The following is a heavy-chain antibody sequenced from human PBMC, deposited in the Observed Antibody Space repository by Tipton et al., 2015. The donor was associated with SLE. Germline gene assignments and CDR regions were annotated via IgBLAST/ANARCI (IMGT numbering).Heavy chain of an antibody. CDR1: GFTFSSYW. Sequence: GSLRLSCAASGFTFSSYWMFWVRQAPGKGLAWVSRIKGDGGDTAYADFLKGRFTISRDNFNNMLYLQMSSLRAEGTAVYYCAKVSSVPSGNRFVFWGPGTSVTAPS. D-gene: IGHD6-19*01. CDR2: IKGDGGDT. J-gene: IGHJ4*02. V-gene: IGHV3-74*03. CDR3: AKVSSVPSGNRFVF.